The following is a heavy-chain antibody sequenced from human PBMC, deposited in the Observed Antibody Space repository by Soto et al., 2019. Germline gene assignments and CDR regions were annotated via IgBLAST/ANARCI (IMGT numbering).Heavy chain of an antibody. J-gene: IGHJ6*02. CDR2: IYPGDSGT. V-gene: IGHV5-51*01. D-gene: IGHD3-22*01. Sequence: RGESLKISCKGSGYSFTSYWIGWVRQMPGKGLEWMGIIYPGDSGTRYSPSFQGQVTISADKSISTAYLQWSSLKASDTAMYYCARHKRRNDSSGYYHKVYYYYGMDVWGQGTTVTVSS. CDR1: GYSFTSYW. CDR3: ARHKRRNDSSGYYHKVYYYYGMDV.